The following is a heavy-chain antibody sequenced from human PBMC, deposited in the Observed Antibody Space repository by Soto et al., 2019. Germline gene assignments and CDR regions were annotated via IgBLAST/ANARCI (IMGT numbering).Heavy chain of an antibody. CDR2: ISNSGGTT. V-gene: IGHV3-64D*06. J-gene: IGHJ6*02. CDR1: GFTFSGYA. Sequence: GGSLRLSCSASGFTFSGYAMHWVRQAPGQGLEYVSGISNSGGTTYYADSVKDTFTISRDNSMNTLYLQVNSLRTEDTAVYYCVKSSRRDITASRGMDVWGQGTTVTVSS. CDR3: VKSSRRDITASRGMDV. D-gene: IGHD3-3*01.